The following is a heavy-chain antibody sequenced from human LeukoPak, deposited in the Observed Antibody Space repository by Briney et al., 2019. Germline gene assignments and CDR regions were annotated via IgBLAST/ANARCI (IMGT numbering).Heavy chain of an antibody. Sequence: PSETLSLTXAVYGGSFSGYYWSWIRQPPGKGLEWIGEINHSGSTNYNPSLKSRVTISVDTSKNQFSLKLSSVTAADTAVYYCARRRIPGRFDPWGQGTLVTVSS. CDR3: ARRRIPGRFDP. CDR1: GGSFSGYY. D-gene: IGHD1-14*01. V-gene: IGHV4-34*01. CDR2: INHSGST. J-gene: IGHJ5*02.